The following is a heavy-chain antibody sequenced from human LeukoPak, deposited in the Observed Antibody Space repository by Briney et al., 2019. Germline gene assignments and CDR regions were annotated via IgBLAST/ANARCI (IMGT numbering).Heavy chain of an antibody. CDR3: ALETTFGPAGAFDI. V-gene: IGHV1-69*13. CDR1: GGTFSSYA. Sequence: SVKVSCKASGGTFSSYAISWVRQAPGQGLEWMGGIIPIFGTANYAQKFQGRVTITADESTSTAYMELSSLRSEDTAVYYCALETTFGPAGAFDIWGQGTMVTVSS. J-gene: IGHJ3*02. D-gene: IGHD3-16*01. CDR2: IIPIFGTA.